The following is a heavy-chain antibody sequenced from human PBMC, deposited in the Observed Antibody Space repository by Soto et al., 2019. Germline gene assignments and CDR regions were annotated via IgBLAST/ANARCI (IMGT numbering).Heavy chain of an antibody. V-gene: IGHV3-30*18. CDR3: AKDGLDRGITMVRGVDY. Sequence: QVQLVESGGGVVQPGRSLRLSCAAFGFTFSSYGMHWVRQAPGKGLEWVAVISYDGSNKYYADSVKGRFTISRDNSKNTLYLQMNSLRAEDTAVYYCAKDGLDRGITMVRGVDYWGQGTLVTVSS. D-gene: IGHD3-10*01. CDR2: ISYDGSNK. CDR1: GFTFSSYG. J-gene: IGHJ4*02.